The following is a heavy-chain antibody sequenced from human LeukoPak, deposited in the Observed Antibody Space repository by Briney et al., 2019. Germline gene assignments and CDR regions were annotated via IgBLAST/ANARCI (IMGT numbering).Heavy chain of an antibody. CDR3: ARRGGSGRSFDY. CDR2: IYYSGST. D-gene: IGHD3-10*01. Sequence: PSETLSLTCTVSGASVSSGGYYWSWIRQPPGKGLEWIGYIYYSGSTNLNPSLKSRVTISVDTAKNEFSLKVSSMTAADTAVYYCARRGGSGRSFDYWGQGTLVTVSS. CDR1: GASVSSGGYY. J-gene: IGHJ4*02. V-gene: IGHV4-61*08.